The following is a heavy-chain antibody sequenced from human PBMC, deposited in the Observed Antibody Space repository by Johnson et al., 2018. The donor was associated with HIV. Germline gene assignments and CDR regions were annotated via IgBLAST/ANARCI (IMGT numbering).Heavy chain of an antibody. Sequence: QVQLVESGGGVVQPGRSLRLSCAASGFTFSNYGMHWVRQAPGKGLEWVAVIWFDGNNKHYSDSVKGRFTISRDNSNNILYLQMNSLRAGDTAVYYCAKGGRFDAFDIWGQGTMVTVSS. V-gene: IGHV3-33*06. CDR2: IWFDGNNK. D-gene: IGHD3-16*01. J-gene: IGHJ3*02. CDR1: GFTFSNYG. CDR3: AKGGRFDAFDI.